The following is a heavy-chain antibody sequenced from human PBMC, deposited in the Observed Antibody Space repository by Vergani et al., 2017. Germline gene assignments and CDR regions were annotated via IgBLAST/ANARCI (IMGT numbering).Heavy chain of an antibody. CDR1: GFTFSTSA. Sequence: EVQLLESGGGLVQPGGSLRLSCAASGFTFSTSAMNWVRQAPGKGLEWVSSISVSGGNAYDADSVKGRFTISRDNSRDTLYLQMNSLRADDTALYYWAKNKRGGGNYGWFDPWGQGTLVTVSP. D-gene: IGHD3-10*01. CDR3: AKNKRGGGNYGWFDP. CDR2: ISVSGGNA. J-gene: IGHJ5*02. V-gene: IGHV3-23*01.